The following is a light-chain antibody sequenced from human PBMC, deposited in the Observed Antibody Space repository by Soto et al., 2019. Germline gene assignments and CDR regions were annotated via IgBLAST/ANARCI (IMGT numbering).Light chain of an antibody. CDR1: QDIGHF. CDR3: QQYDNLPYT. Sequence: DIQMTQSPSSLSASVGVRVTITCQASQDIGHFLNWYQQKSGKAPRRLIYGASNLDTGVPSRFTGGVSGTDFLLTISRLQPEDVATYYCQQYDNLPYTFGQGTKLEIK. V-gene: IGKV1-33*01. J-gene: IGKJ2*01. CDR2: GAS.